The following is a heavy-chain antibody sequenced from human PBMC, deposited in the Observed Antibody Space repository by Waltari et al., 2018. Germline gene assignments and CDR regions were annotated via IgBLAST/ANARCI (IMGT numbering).Heavy chain of an antibody. J-gene: IGHJ4*02. D-gene: IGHD3-3*01. V-gene: IGHV4-59*08. CDR3: ARQGHYDFWTGYYLFDY. Sequence: QVQLQESGPGLVKPSETLSLTCTVSGGSISNYYWRWIRQSPGKGLEWICSIYYSGSTNYNPSLKSRVTLSVDTSKNHFSLKLSSVTAADTALYYCARQGHYDFWTGYYLFDYWGQGTLVTVSS. CDR2: IYYSGST. CDR1: GGSISNYY.